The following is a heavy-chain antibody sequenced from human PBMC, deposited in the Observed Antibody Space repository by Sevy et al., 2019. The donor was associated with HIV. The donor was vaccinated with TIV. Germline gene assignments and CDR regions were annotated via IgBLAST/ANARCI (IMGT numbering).Heavy chain of an antibody. Sequence: GGSLRLSCAASGFTFSDYYMSWIRQAPGKGLEWVSYISSSGSTIYYADSVKGRFTISRDNAKNSLYLQMNSLRAEDTVVYYCARGPYNWNPRVDYWGQGTLVTVSS. J-gene: IGHJ4*02. CDR1: GFTFSDYY. D-gene: IGHD1-20*01. V-gene: IGHV3-11*01. CDR3: ARGPYNWNPRVDY. CDR2: ISSSGSTI.